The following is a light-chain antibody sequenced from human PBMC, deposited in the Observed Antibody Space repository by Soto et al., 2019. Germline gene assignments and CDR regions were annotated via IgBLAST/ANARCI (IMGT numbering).Light chain of an antibody. V-gene: IGLV2-14*01. CDR1: SSDLGDDQY. Sequence: QSALTQPASVSGSPGQSITVSCTGSSSDLGDDQYVSWYQQQPGKGPNLLIYGANSRPSGISNRFSGSKSGNTASLTISGLQVEDEAEYFCGSFTTSRIWVFGGGTKLTVL. CDR2: GAN. J-gene: IGLJ3*02. CDR3: GSFTTSRIWV.